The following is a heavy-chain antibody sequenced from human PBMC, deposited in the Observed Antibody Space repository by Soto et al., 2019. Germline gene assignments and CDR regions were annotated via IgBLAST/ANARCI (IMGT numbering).Heavy chain of an antibody. CDR3: ARVPHIAAAGTNCFDP. CDR1: GYTFTSYD. D-gene: IGHD6-13*01. J-gene: IGHJ5*02. CDR2: MNPNSGNT. Sequence: ASVKVSCKASGYTFTSYDINWVRQATGQGLEWMGWMNPNSGNTGYAQKFQGRVTMTRNTSISTAYMELSSLISEDTAVYYCARVPHIAAAGTNCFDPWGQGTLVTVSS. V-gene: IGHV1-8*01.